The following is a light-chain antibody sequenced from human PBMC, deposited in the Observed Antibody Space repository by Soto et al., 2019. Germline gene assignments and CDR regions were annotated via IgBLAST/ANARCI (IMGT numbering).Light chain of an antibody. CDR2: GAS. V-gene: IGKV3-20*01. J-gene: IGKJ1*01. CDR1: QSVGSTY. Sequence: EIVLTQSPGTLSLSPGERATLSCRASQSVGSTYLAWYQRKPGQAPRLLIYGASGRATGIPDRFSGSGSGTDFTLTISRLEPEDFAVYYCQHYGSSSWTFGKGTKVEIK. CDR3: QHYGSSSWT.